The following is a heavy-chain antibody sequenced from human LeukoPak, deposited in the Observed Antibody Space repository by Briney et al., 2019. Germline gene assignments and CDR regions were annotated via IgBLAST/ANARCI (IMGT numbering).Heavy chain of an antibody. CDR2: INHSGST. CDR1: GGSFSGYY. D-gene: IGHD3-16*01. Sequence: SETLSLTCAVYGGSFSGYYWSWIRQPPGKGLEWIGEINHSGSTNYNPSLKSRVTISVDTSKNQFSLKLSSVTAADTAVYYCARGLRWSSYRYFDYWGQGTLVTISS. V-gene: IGHV4-34*01. CDR3: ARGLRWSSYRYFDY. J-gene: IGHJ4*02.